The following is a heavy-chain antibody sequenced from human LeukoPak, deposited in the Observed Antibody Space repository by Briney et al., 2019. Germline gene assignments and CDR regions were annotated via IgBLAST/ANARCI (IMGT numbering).Heavy chain of an antibody. V-gene: IGHV1-46*01. CDR2: INPSGGST. D-gene: IGHD4/OR15-4a*01. Sequence: ASVKVSCKASGYTFTSYYMHWVRQAPGQELEWMGIINPSGGSTSYAQKFQGRVTMTRDMSTSTVYMELSSLRSEDTAVYYCARTMVSTHAFDIWGQGTMVTVSS. CDR3: ARTMVSTHAFDI. J-gene: IGHJ3*02. CDR1: GYTFTSYY.